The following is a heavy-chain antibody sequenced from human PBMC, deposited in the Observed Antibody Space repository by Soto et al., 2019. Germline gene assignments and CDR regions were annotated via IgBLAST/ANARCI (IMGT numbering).Heavy chain of an antibody. CDR2: IYYSGST. J-gene: IGHJ6*02. CDR1: GGSVSSGSYY. D-gene: IGHD6-6*01. V-gene: IGHV4-61*01. Sequence: QVQLQESGPGLVKPSETLSLTCTVSGGSVSSGSYYWIWIRQPPGKGLEWIGYIYYSGSTNYNPSLKSRVTISIDTSKKQFSLKLSSVTAADPAVYYCARGSSSYGIDVWGLGTTVTVSS. CDR3: ARGSSSYGIDV.